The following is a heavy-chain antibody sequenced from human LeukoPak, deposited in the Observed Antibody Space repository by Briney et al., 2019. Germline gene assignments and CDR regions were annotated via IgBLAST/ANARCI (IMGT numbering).Heavy chain of an antibody. Sequence: SVKVSCKASGGTFNSYAISWVRQAPGQGLEWMGGIIPIFGTANYVQKFQGRVTNTGDEYTSTAYMEVSSLRSEDTAVYYCATQDEERPVTSYDAFDIWGQGTMVTVSS. J-gene: IGHJ3*02. V-gene: IGHV1-69*01. CDR2: IIPIFGTA. CDR3: ATQDEERPVTSYDAFDI. CDR1: GGTFNSYA. D-gene: IGHD1-1*01.